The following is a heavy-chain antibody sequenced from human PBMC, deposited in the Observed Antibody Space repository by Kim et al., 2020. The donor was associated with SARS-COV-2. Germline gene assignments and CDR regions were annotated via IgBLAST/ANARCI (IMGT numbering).Heavy chain of an antibody. D-gene: IGHD5-12*01. CDR2: IIPIFGTA. CDR3: AREGSGYDDPRNFDY. Sequence: SVKVSCKASGGTFSSYAISWVRQAPGQGLEWMGGIIPIFGTANYAQKFQGRVTITADESTSTAYMELSSLRSEDTAVYYCAREGSGYDDPRNFDYWGQGTLVTVSS. V-gene: IGHV1-69*13. J-gene: IGHJ4*02. CDR1: GGTFSSYA.